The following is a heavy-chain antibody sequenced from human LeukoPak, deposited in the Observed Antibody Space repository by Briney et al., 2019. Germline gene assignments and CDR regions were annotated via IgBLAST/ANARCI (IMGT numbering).Heavy chain of an antibody. Sequence: ASVKVSCKASGYTFTSYDINWVRQATGQGLEWMGWMNPNSGNTGYAQKFQGRVTTTRNTSISTAYMELSSLRSEDTAVYYCARGGYDFWSGYYTGINYWGQGTLVTVSS. V-gene: IGHV1-8*01. CDR3: ARGGYDFWSGYYTGINY. CDR2: MNPNSGNT. CDR1: GYTFTSYD. D-gene: IGHD3-3*01. J-gene: IGHJ4*02.